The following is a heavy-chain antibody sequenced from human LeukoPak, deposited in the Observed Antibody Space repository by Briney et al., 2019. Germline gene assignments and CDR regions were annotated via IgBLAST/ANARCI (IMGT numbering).Heavy chain of an antibody. CDR2: IRYDGSNK. V-gene: IGHV3-30*02. J-gene: IGHJ4*02. Sequence: GGSLRLSCAAPGFTLSSYGMPWVRRAPAKGLGWVAFIRYDGSNKYYADSVKGRFTISRDNYKNTLYLQMNSLRAEDTAVYYCARDRYYGDYPELVDYWGQGTLVTVSS. D-gene: IGHD4-17*01. CDR3: ARDRYYGDYPELVDY. CDR1: GFTLSSYG.